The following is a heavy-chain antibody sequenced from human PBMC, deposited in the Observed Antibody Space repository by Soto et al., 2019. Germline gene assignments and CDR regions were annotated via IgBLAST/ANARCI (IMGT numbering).Heavy chain of an antibody. V-gene: IGHV1-2*02. D-gene: IGHD2-21*01. J-gene: IGHJ6*02. CDR3: ARERFQVISDGMDV. CDR2: INPETGGT. Sequence: ASVKVSCKASGYTFTGYYVNWVREAPGQGLEWMGWINPETGGTSYAQKFQGRVTLSRDTSINTAYLELSSLRFDDAAVYFCARERFQVISDGMDVWGQGTMVTVSS. CDR1: GYTFTGYY.